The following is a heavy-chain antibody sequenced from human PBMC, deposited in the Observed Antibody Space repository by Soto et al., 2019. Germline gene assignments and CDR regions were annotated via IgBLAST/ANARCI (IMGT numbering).Heavy chain of an antibody. CDR1: GFTFSSYW. CDR3: ARGERDRFDGNGYLARQ. V-gene: IGHV3-74*01. CDR2: FKSDGSGT. Sequence: EVPLVASGGGSIQPWGSLRLSCVASGFTFSSYWMHWVRQAPGKGLVWVSRFKSDGSGTYYADSVEGRLTISRDNAKKTPDLQKNSLRAEETAVYYCARGERDRFDGNGYLARQWGEGALVTVSS. J-gene: IGHJ4*02. D-gene: IGHD5-18*01.